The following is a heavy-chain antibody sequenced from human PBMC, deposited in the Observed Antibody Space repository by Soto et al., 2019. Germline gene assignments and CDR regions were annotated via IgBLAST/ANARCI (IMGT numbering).Heavy chain of an antibody. Sequence: SETLSLTCTVSGVSISGSRYYWGWIRQPPGGGLEWIGNIYYSGSTYYTPALKSRVTLSVDTSKNQFSLNLNSVTAADTAVYYCARGGIPPSGYGIAYAMDVWGQGTTVTVS. CDR2: IYYSGST. CDR3: ARGGIPPSGYGIAYAMDV. J-gene: IGHJ6*02. V-gene: IGHV4-39*01. CDR1: GVSISGSRYY. D-gene: IGHD1-26*01.